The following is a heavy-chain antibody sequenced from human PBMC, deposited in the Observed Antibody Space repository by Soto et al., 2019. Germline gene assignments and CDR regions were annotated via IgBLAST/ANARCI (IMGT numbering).Heavy chain of an antibody. CDR3: ARDKGLLLRLQYYFDY. J-gene: IGHJ4*02. D-gene: IGHD3-22*01. V-gene: IGHV3-30-3*01. CDR2: ISYDGSNK. Sequence: QVQLVESGGGVVQPGRSLRLSCAASGFTFSSYAMHWVRQAPGKGLEWVAVISYDGSNKYYADSVKGRFTISRDNSKNXLYLQMNSLRAEDTAVYYCARDKGLLLRLQYYFDYWGQGTLVTVSS. CDR1: GFTFSSYA.